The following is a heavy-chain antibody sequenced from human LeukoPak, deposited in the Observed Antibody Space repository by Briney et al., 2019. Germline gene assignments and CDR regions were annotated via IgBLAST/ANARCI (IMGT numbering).Heavy chain of an antibody. CDR3: ARERPLDTVVSQDF. D-gene: IGHD4-23*01. Sequence: SETLSLTCTVSGGSISSSSYYWGWIRQPPGKGLEWIGSIYYSGSTYYNPSLKSRVTISVDTSKNQFSLKLSSVTVADTAVYYCARERPLDTVVSQDFWGQGTLVIVSS. CDR2: IYYSGST. J-gene: IGHJ4*02. CDR1: GGSISSSSYY. V-gene: IGHV4-39*07.